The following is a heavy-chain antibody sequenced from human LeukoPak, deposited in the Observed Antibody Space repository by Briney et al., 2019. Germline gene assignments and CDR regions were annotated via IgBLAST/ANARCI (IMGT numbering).Heavy chain of an antibody. V-gene: IGHV4-39*01. D-gene: IGHD3-10*01. CDR3: ARQYEF. J-gene: IGHJ4*02. Sequence: SETLSLTCTVSGASIISGNYFWGWVRQPPGKRLEWIGSWHHSGITDYNPSLKSRVTIVADTSKNQFSLKLASVAAADSAVYFCARQYEFWGQGTLVTVSS. CDR2: WHHSGIT. CDR1: GASIISGNYF.